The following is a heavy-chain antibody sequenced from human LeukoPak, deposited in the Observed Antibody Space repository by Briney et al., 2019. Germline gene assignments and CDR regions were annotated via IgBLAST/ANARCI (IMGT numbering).Heavy chain of an antibody. V-gene: IGHV1-46*03. D-gene: IGHD3-16*01. CDR2: VYPSAGTS. J-gene: IGHJ4*02. CDR3: VREYHGGYFDF. Sequence: EASVKVSCKASGYIFTSYYMHWVRQAPGQGLEWLGVVYPSAGTSDPAQRFRARITLSDDTSTSTAYMELRSLKSEDTAIYFRVREYHGGYFDFWGQGTLVTVSS. CDR1: GYIFTSYY.